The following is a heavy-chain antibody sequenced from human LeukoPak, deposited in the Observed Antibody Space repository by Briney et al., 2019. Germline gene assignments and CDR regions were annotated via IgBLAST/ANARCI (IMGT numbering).Heavy chain of an antibody. CDR3: ARGRGTVTGYYYYYYMDV. J-gene: IGHJ6*03. D-gene: IGHD4-11*01. Sequence: PSETLSLTCTVSGSSISSGGYYWSWIRQPPGKGLEWIGYIYHSGSTYYNPSLKSRVTISVDRSKNQFSLKLSSVTAADTAVYYCARGRGTVTGYYYYYYMDVWGKGTTVTVSS. CDR2: IYHSGST. V-gene: IGHV4-30-2*01. CDR1: GSSISSGGYY.